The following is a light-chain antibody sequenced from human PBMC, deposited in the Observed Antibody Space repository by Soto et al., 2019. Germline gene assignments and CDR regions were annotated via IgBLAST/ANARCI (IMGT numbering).Light chain of an antibody. V-gene: IGLV1-44*01. Sequence: QSVLTQPPSASGTPGQRVTISCSGSSSNIERNTVNWYQQLPGTAPKLLIYSDNQRPSGVPGRFSGSKSGTSASLAISGLQAEDGADYYCAAWDDSLNRLVFGGGTKLTVL. CDR1: SSNIERNT. CDR3: AAWDDSLNRLV. J-gene: IGLJ2*01. CDR2: SDN.